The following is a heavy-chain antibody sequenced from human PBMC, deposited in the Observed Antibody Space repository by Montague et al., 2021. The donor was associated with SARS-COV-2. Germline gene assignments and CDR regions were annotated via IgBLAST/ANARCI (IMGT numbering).Heavy chain of an antibody. V-gene: IGHV4-39*01. D-gene: IGHD3-3*01. Sequence: SETLSLTCTVSGGSISSSDYYWGWIRQPPGKGLEWIGSLFYSVNTYYNPSLKSRVTISVDTSKNQFSLKLSSVTAADTAVYYCARTNYDFWRGHQRGGAFDIRRQGTMVTVSP. J-gene: IGHJ3*02. CDR1: GGSISSSDYY. CDR2: LFYSVNT. CDR3: ARTNYDFWRGHQRGGAFDI.